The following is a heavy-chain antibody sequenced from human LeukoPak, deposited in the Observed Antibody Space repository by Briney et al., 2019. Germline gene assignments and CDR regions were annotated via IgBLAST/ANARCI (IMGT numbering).Heavy chain of an antibody. V-gene: IGHV1-18*01. J-gene: IGHJ4*02. CDR1: GYTFFSNG. CDR3: ARDFGYSGSYYGFDY. Sequence: ASVKVSCKTSGYTFFSNGIVWVRQAPGQGLEWMGWIITYNGDTNYAQRLQGRVTMTTDTSTSTACMELRSLKLDDTAVYYCARDFGYSGSYYGFDYWGQGALVTVSS. D-gene: IGHD1-26*01. CDR2: IITYNGDT.